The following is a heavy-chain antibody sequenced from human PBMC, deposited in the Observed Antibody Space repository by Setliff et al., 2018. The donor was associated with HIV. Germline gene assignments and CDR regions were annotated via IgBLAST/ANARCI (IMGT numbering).Heavy chain of an antibody. D-gene: IGHD2-8*01. V-gene: IGHV4-39*01. J-gene: IGHJ3*02. Sequence: PSETLSFTCTVSGGSVSSRGYYWGWIRQPPGKGPEWIANSLYGGNTYYNPSLKSRVTIPVDTSKNQFSLTLNSVTAADTAVYSCARPTTGVGGGGAFDIWGQGTMVTRLL. CDR3: ARPTTGVGGGGAFDI. CDR1: GGSVSSRGYY. CDR2: SLYGGNT.